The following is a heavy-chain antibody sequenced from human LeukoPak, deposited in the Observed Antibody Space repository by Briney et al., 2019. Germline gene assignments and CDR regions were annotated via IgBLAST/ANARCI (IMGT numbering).Heavy chain of an antibody. CDR2: IYYSGST. J-gene: IGHJ5*02. V-gene: IGHV4-59*01. D-gene: IGHD3-10*01. CDR1: GGSISSYY. CDR3: ARGGYYGSGNDFRFDP. Sequence: SETLCLTCTVSGGSISSYYWSWIRQPPGKGLEWIGYIYYSGSTNYKPSLKSRVTISVDTSKNQFSLKLSSVTAADTAVYYCARGGYYGSGNDFRFDPWGQGTLVTVSS.